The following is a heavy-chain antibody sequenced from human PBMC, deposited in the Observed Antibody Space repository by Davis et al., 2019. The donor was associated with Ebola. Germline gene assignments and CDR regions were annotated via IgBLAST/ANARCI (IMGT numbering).Heavy chain of an antibody. J-gene: IGHJ6*02. CDR2: ISSSSSTI. Sequence: GESLKISCAGSGFTFTNAWMNWVRQVPGKGLEWVSYISSSSSTIYYADSVKGRFTISRDNSKNTLYLQMNSLRAEDTAVYYCAKDLRRRTMIVVVYYYYGMDVWGQGTTVTVSS. V-gene: IGHV3-48*01. CDR3: AKDLRRRTMIVVVYYYYGMDV. D-gene: IGHD3-22*01. CDR1: GFTFTNAW.